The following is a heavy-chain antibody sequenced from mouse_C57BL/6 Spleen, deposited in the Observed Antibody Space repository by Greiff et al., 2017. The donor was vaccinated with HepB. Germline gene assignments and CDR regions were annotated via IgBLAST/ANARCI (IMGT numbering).Heavy chain of an antibody. CDR1: GFTFSSYA. Sequence: EVQLVESGGGLVKPGGSLKLSCAASGFTFSSYAMSWVRQTPEKRLEWVATISDGGSYTYYPDNVKGRFTISRDNAKNNLYLQMSHLKSEDTAMYYCARTGTVFDYWGQGTTLTVSS. J-gene: IGHJ2*01. V-gene: IGHV5-4*01. CDR2: ISDGGSYT. D-gene: IGHD4-1*01. CDR3: ARTGTVFDY.